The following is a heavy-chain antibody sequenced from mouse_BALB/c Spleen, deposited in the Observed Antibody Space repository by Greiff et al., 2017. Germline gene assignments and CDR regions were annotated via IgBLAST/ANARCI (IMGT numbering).Heavy chain of an antibody. Sequence: QVQLQQSGPGLVAPSQSLSITCTVSGFSLTSYGVHWVRQPPGKGLEWLGVIWAGGSTNYNSALMSRLSISKDNSKSQVFLKMNSLQTDDTAMYYCARVYGHYAMDYWGQGTSVTVSS. CDR1: GFSLTSYG. D-gene: IGHD1-2*01. V-gene: IGHV2-9*02. CDR2: IWAGGST. J-gene: IGHJ4*01. CDR3: ARVYGHYAMDY.